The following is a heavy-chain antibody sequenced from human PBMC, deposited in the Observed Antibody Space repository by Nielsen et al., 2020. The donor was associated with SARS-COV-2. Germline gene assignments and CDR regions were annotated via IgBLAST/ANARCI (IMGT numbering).Heavy chain of an antibody. V-gene: IGHV3-9*01. CDR3: AKDGAGVITDWYFDL. CDR1: GFTFSSYA. Sequence: GGSLRLSCAASGFTFSSYAMSWVRQAPGKGLEWVSAISWNSGSIGYADSVKGRFTISRDNAKNSLYLQMNSLRAEDTALYYCAKDGAGVITDWYFDLWGRGTLVTVSS. D-gene: IGHD3-22*01. CDR2: ISWNSGSI. J-gene: IGHJ2*01.